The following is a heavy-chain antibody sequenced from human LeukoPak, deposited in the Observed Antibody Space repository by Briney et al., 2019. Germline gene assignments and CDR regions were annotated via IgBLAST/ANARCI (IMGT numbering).Heavy chain of an antibody. J-gene: IGHJ4*02. CDR2: IYYSGST. CDR3: ARKSAGASYFDY. CDR1: GGSISSYY. V-gene: IGHV4-59*12. D-gene: IGHD7-27*01. Sequence: SETLSLTCTVSGGSISSYYWSWIRQPPGKGLEWIGYIYYSGSTNYNPSLKSRVTLSVDTSKNQFSLKVSSVTAADTAVYYCARKSAGASYFDYWGQGTLVTVSS.